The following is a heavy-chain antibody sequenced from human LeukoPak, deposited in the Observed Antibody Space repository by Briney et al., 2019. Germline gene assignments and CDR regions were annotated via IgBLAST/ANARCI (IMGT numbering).Heavy chain of an antibody. CDR1: GFDLSTYE. J-gene: IGHJ5*02. D-gene: IGHD5-24*01. CDR3: ARGDPHADL. Sequence: PGGSLRLSCAAPGFDLSTYEMNWVRQAPGKGLEWIADITISGHTKNYADSVKGRFSISRDNARTSLYLQMHSLRVEDTGVYYCARGDPHADLWGQGTLVTVSS. V-gene: IGHV3-48*03. CDR2: ITISGHTK.